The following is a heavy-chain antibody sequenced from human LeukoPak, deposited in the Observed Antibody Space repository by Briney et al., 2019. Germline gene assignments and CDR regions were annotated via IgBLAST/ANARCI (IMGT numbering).Heavy chain of an antibody. CDR3: AISSLVVIEN. J-gene: IGHJ4*02. CDR2: IYYSGST. V-gene: IGHV4-31*03. D-gene: IGHD3-22*01. CDR1: GGSISSGGYY. Sequence: SQTLSLTCTVSGGSISSGGYYWSWIRQHPGTGLEWIGYIYYSGSTYYNPSLKSRVTISVDTSKNQFSLKLSSVTAADTAVYYCAISSLVVIENWGQGTLVTVSS.